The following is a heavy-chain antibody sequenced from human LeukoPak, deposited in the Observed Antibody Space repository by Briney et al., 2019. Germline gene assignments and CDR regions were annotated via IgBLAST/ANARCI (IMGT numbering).Heavy chain of an antibody. J-gene: IGHJ4*02. D-gene: IGHD3-10*01. CDR2: IRYDGSNK. CDR3: AKDHSNALLRFGEVIRKSRDGYFDY. Sequence: PGGSLRLSCAASGFTFSSYGMHWVRQAPGKGLEWVAFIRYDGSNKYYADSVKGRFTISRDNSKNTLYLQMNSLRAEDTAVYNCAKDHSNALLRFGEVIRKSRDGYFDYWGQGTLVTVSS. CDR1: GFTFSSYG. V-gene: IGHV3-30*02.